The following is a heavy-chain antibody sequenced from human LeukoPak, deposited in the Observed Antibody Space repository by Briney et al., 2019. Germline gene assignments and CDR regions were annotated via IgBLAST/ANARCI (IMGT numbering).Heavy chain of an antibody. CDR2: INTDGTGT. CDR3: ARVKSGSYYPIDY. CDR1: GFTFSNYW. J-gene: IGHJ4*02. Sequence: PGGSLRLSCAASGFTFSNYWMHWVRQTAGKGLVWVSRINTDGTGTSYADSVKGRFTISRDGAKNTLYLQMSGLRAEDTAVYYCARVKSGSYYPIDYWGQGTLVTVSS. D-gene: IGHD1-26*01. V-gene: IGHV3-74*01.